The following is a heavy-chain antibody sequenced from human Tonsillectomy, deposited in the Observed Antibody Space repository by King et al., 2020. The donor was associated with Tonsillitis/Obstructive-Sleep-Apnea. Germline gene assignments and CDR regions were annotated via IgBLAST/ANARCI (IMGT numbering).Heavy chain of an antibody. Sequence: VQLVESGGGLVKPGRSLRLSCTASGFTFGDYAMSWFRQAPGKGLEWVGFIRSKSFGGTPEYAASVKGRFTTARDDYKRIAYLQMNSLKTEDTAVYYCTRAEFGTQVGRPFFDYWGQGTLVTVSS. V-gene: IGHV3-49*05. CDR2: IRSKSFGGTP. J-gene: IGHJ4*02. D-gene: IGHD3-10*01. CDR3: TRAEFGTQVGRPFFDY. CDR1: GFTFGDYA.